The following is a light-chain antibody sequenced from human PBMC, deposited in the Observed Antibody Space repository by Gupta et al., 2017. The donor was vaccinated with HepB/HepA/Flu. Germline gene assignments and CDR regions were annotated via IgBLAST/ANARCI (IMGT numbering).Light chain of an antibody. CDR1: QSISSY. CDR2: AAS. V-gene: IGKV1-39*01. J-gene: IGKJ2*01. Sequence: DIHMTQSPSSLSASVGDRVTITCRASQSISSYLNWYQQKPGKAPKLLIYAASSLQSGVPSRFSGSGSGTDFTLTISILQPEDFATYYCQQSYSTPGTFGQGTKLEIK. CDR3: QQSYSTPGT.